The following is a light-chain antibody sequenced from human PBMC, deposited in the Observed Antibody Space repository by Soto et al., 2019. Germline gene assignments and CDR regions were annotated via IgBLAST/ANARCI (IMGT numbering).Light chain of an antibody. CDR2: DVF. CDR3: SSFAPSYRVI. V-gene: IGLV2-11*01. CDR1: SSDIGSYNA. Sequence: QSALTQPRSVSGSPGHSVTISCFGTSSDIGSYNAVSWYQQHPGKAPKLIIFDVFERPSGVPDRFSGSKSGNSASLTISGLQAEDVSDYYCSSFAPSYRVIFGGGTKLTVL. J-gene: IGLJ2*01.